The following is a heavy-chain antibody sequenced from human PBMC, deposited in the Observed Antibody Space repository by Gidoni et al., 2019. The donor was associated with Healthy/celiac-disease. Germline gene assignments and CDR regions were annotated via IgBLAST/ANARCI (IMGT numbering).Heavy chain of an antibody. CDR1: GGSISSYY. D-gene: IGHD6-6*01. CDR2: IYYSGST. Sequence: QVQLQESGPGLVKPSETLSLTCTVSGGSISSYYWSWIRQPPGKGLEWIGYIYYSGSTNYNPSLKSRVTISVDTSKNQFSLKLSSVTAADTAVYYCARAVSSSSSSQRHYYYYGMDVWGQGTTVTVSS. J-gene: IGHJ6*02. CDR3: ARAVSSSSSSQRHYYYYGMDV. V-gene: IGHV4-59*01.